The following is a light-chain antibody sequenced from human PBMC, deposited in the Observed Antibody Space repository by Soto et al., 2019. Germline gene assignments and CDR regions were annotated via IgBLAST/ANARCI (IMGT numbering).Light chain of an antibody. J-gene: IGKJ4*01. CDR1: QTISSW. Sequence: DIQMTQSPSTLSASVGDRVTVTCRASQTISSWLAWYQQKPGKAPRVLMYKASTLEDGAPSRFSDSGSGTEFNLTISSLQPDDFATYYCQQYNTSPLTFGGGTKVEIK. CDR3: QQYNTSPLT. V-gene: IGKV1-5*03. CDR2: KAS.